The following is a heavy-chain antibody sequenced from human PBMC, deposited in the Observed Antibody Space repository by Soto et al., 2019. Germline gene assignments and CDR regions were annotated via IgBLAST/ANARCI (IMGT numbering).Heavy chain of an antibody. CDR1: GGTFSSYA. J-gene: IGHJ5*02. V-gene: IGHV1-69*13. Sequence: ASVKVSCKASGGTFSSYAISWVRQAPGQGLEWMGGIIPIFGTANYAQKFQGRVTITADESTSTAYMELSSLRSEDTAVYYCARGLAARYWFDPWGQGTLVTVSS. CDR2: IIPIFGTA. CDR3: ARGLAARYWFDP. D-gene: IGHD6-6*01.